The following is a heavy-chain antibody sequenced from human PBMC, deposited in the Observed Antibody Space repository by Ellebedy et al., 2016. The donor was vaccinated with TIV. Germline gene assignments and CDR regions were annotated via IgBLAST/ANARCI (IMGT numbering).Heavy chain of an antibody. CDR3: ARGGGNWDYWYFDL. Sequence: KFQGRVTITRDTSASTAYMELSSLRSEDTAVYYCARGGGNWDYWYFDLWGRGTLVTVSS. J-gene: IGHJ2*01. V-gene: IGHV1-3*01. D-gene: IGHD4-23*01.